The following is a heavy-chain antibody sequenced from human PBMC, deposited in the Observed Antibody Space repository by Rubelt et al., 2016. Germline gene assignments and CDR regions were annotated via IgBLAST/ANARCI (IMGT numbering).Heavy chain of an antibody. V-gene: IGHV4-38-2*02. J-gene: IGHJ4*02. Sequence: QVQLQESGPGLVKPSATLSLTCTVSGYSISSRYYWGWIRQPPGKGLEWIGSIYHSGNTYYNPSLRRRVTISVDTSKNQFSRRRSSVTAADTAVYYCARGWELLPDWGPGTLVTVSS. D-gene: IGHD1-26*01. CDR1: GYSISSRYY. CDR2: IYHSGNT. CDR3: ARGWELLPD.